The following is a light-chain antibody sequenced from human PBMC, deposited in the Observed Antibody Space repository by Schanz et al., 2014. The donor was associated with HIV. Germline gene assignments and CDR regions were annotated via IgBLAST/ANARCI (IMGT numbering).Light chain of an antibody. CDR1: NSNIGSNT. CDR3: SSYRSSSVWV. V-gene: IGLV1-44*01. CDR2: SNN. J-gene: IGLJ3*02. Sequence: QSVLTQPPSASGTPGQRVTISCSGSNSNIGSNTVNWYQQLPGTAPKLLIYSNNQRPSGVPDRFSGSKSGTSAALAISGLQSEDEADYYCSSYRSSSVWVFGGGTKLTVL.